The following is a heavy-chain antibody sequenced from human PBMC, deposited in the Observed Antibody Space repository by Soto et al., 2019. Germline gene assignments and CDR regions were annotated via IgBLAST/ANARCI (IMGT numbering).Heavy chain of an antibody. CDR1: GFTFSSYA. V-gene: IGHV3-30-3*01. J-gene: IGHJ6*02. Sequence: PGGSLILSCAASGFTFSSYAMHWVRQAPGKGLEWVAVISYDGSNKYYADSVKGRFTISRDNSKNTLYLQMNSLRAEDTAVYYCARAASVYGEGYGMDVWGQGTTVTVSS. CDR3: ARAASVYGEGYGMDV. CDR2: ISYDGSNK. D-gene: IGHD3-10*01.